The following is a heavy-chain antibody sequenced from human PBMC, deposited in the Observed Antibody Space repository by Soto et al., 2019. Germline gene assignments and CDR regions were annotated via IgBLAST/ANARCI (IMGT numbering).Heavy chain of an antibody. V-gene: IGHV1-18*01. CDR2: ISAYNGNT. CDR3: ARARHYYGANGYYFDY. Sequence: QVQLVQSGAEVKRPGSSVRVSCMASGYSFTSSYSFSWVRQAPGQGLGWMGWISAYNGNTIYGQKVQGRVTMTTDTSTSTAYMELRSLRSDDTAIYYCARARHYYGANGYYFDYWGQGTLVTVSS. D-gene: IGHD4-17*01. J-gene: IGHJ4*02. CDR1: GYSFTSSYS.